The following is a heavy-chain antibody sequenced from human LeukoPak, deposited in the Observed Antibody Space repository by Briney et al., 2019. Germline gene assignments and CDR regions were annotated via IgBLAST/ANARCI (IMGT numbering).Heavy chain of an antibody. Sequence: GGSLRLSCAASGFTFSDHYMSWIRQAPGKGLEWISYISFSHHTNYADSVKGRFTIPRDDARNSLFLQMNSLRAEDAAVYYCTRVQTGRSGLMDVWGRGTTVTVS. D-gene: IGHD2-8*02. CDR1: GFTFSDHY. CDR3: TRVQTGRSGLMDV. V-gene: IGHV3-11*06. J-gene: IGHJ6*02. CDR2: ISFSHHT.